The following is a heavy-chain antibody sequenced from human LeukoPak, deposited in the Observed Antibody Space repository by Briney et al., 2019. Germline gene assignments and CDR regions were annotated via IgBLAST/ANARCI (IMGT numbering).Heavy chain of an antibody. Sequence: GGSLRLSCAASGFTFRSYGMHWVRQAPGKGLEWVAVISYDGSNKYYADSVKGRFTTSRDNSKNTLYLQMNSLRAEDTAVYYCANDYGDHRTPYYWGQGTLVTVSS. D-gene: IGHD4-17*01. CDR3: ANDYGDHRTPYY. CDR1: GFTFRSYG. V-gene: IGHV3-30*18. CDR2: ISYDGSNK. J-gene: IGHJ4*02.